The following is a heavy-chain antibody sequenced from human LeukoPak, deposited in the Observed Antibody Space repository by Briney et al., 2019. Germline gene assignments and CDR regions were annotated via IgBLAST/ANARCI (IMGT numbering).Heavy chain of an antibody. CDR3: AGDRRHSSSWYTYYFDY. Sequence: ASVKVSCKASGYTFTGYYMHWVRQAPGQGLEWMGWINPNSGGTNYAQKLQGRVTMTTDTSTSTAYMELRSLRSDDTAVYYCAGDRRHSSSWYTYYFDYWGQGTLVTVSS. D-gene: IGHD6-13*01. CDR1: GYTFTGYY. CDR2: INPNSGGT. V-gene: IGHV1-2*02. J-gene: IGHJ4*02.